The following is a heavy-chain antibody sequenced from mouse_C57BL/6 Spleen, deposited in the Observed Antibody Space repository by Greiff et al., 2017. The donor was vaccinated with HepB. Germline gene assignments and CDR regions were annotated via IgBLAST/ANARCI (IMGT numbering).Heavy chain of an antibody. CDR3: AREGHYYGSSSYAMDY. Sequence: VQLQQPGAELVKPGASVKLSCKASGYTFTSYWMHWVKQRPGQGLEWIGMIHPNSGSTNYNEKFKSKATLTVDKSSSTAYMQLSSLTSEDSAVYYCAREGHYYGSSSYAMDYWGQGTSVTVSS. D-gene: IGHD1-1*01. CDR1: GYTFTSYW. V-gene: IGHV1-64*01. CDR2: IHPNSGST. J-gene: IGHJ4*01.